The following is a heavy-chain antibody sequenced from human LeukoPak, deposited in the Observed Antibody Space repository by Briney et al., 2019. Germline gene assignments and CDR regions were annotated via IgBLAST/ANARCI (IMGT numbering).Heavy chain of an antibody. CDR2: IYHSGST. CDR1: GGSISSSNW. J-gene: IGHJ4*02. Sequence: SGTLSLTCAVSGGSISSSNWWSWVRQPPGKGLEWIGEIYHSGSTNYNPSLKSRVTISVDKSKNQYSLRLSSATAADTAVYYCAREAPYCSGGSCYFPGDYWGQGTLVTVSS. D-gene: IGHD2-15*01. V-gene: IGHV4-4*02. CDR3: AREAPYCSGGSCYFPGDY.